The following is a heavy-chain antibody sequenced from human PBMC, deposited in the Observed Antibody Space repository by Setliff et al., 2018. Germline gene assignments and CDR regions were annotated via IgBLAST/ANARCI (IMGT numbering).Heavy chain of an antibody. J-gene: IGHJ5*02. CDR3: ARDPSLYCSSTSCSPHWFDP. Sequence: GASVKVSCKASGGTFSSYAISWVRQAPGQGREWMGGISAYNGNTNYAQKLQGRVTMTTDTSTSTAYMELRSLRSDATAVYYCARDPSLYCSSTSCSPHWFDPWGQGTLVTVSS. CDR2: ISAYNGNT. CDR1: GGTFSSYA. D-gene: IGHD2-2*01. V-gene: IGHV1-18*01.